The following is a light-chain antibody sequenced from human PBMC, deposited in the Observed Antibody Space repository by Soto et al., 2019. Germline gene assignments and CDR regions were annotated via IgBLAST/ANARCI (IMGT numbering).Light chain of an antibody. CDR1: SSEVDGYNF. J-gene: IGLJ1*01. Sequence: QSALTQPASVSGSPGQSITISCTGSSSEVDGYNFVSWYQRHPGKAPKLMIYEVSNRPSGVSNRFSGSKSGNTASLTISGLQAEDEADYYCTSYTSSTKYVFGTGTKLTVL. CDR2: EVS. CDR3: TSYTSSTKYV. V-gene: IGLV2-14*01.